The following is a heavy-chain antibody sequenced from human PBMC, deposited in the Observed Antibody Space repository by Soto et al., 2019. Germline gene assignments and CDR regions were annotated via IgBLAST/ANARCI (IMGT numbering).Heavy chain of an antibody. CDR2: ISGSGGST. J-gene: IGHJ6*02. Sequence: GGSLRLSCAASGFTFSSYAMSWVRQAPGKGLEWVSAISGSGGSTYYADSVKGRFTISRDNSKNTLYLQMNSLRAEDTAVYYCAILPVNSGSYPHPYYYYYGMDVWGQGTTVTVSS. CDR1: GFTFSSYA. V-gene: IGHV3-23*01. D-gene: IGHD1-26*01. CDR3: AILPVNSGSYPHPYYYYYGMDV.